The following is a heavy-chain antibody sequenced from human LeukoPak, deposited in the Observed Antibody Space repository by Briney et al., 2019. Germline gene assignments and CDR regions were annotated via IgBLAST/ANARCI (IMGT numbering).Heavy chain of an antibody. J-gene: IGHJ3*02. CDR3: ARGGSGIFDAFDI. CDR2: INPNSGGT. CDR1: GYTFTGYY. V-gene: IGHV1-2*02. Sequence: ASVKESCKASGYTFTGYYIHWVRQAPGQGLEWMGWINPNSGGTNYAQKVQGRVTMTRDTSISTAYMELSRLTSVDTAVYYCARGGSGIFDAFDIWARGQWSPSLQ. D-gene: IGHD3-10*01.